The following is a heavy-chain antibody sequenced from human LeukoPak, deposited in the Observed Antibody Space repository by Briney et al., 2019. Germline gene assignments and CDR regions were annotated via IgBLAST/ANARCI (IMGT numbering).Heavy chain of an antibody. V-gene: IGHV3-30*04. J-gene: IGHJ6*02. D-gene: IGHD2-2*02. CDR3: AKGVPAAIWDYYYYGMDV. CDR2: ISEDGTNK. CDR1: GFIFRSYS. Sequence: TGGSLRLSCAASGFIFRSYSMHWVRQAPGRGLESVAVISEDGTNKYYAGSVEGRFTISRDNSKNTLYLQMNSLRAEDTAVYYCAKGVPAAIWDYYYYGMDVWGQGTTVTVSS.